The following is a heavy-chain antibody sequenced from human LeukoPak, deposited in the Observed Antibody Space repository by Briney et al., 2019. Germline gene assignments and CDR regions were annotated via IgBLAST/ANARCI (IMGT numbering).Heavy chain of an antibody. D-gene: IGHD1-26*01. J-gene: IGHJ6*03. CDR3: ARDIVGATLGYYYMDV. V-gene: IGHV4-39*07. CDR2: IYYSGST. Sequence: SETLSLTCTVSGGSISSSSYYWGWIRQPPGKGLEWIGSIYYSGSTYYNPSLKSRVTISVDTSKNQFSLKLSSVTAADTAVYYCARDIVGATLGYYYMDVWGKGTTVTVSS. CDR1: GGSISSSSYY.